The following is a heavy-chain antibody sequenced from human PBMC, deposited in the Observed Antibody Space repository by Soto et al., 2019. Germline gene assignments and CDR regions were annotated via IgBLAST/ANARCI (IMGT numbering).Heavy chain of an antibody. J-gene: IGHJ5*02. V-gene: IGHV4-34*01. CDR3: ARGFNWXWGAYCGGDCYSVWFDP. Sequence: SETLSLTCTVYGGSFSGYYWSWIRQPPGKGLEWIGEINHSGSTNYNPSLKSRVTISVDTSKNQFSLKLSSVTAADTAVYYCARGFNWXWGAYCGGDCYSVWFDPWGQGTLVTVSS. D-gene: IGHD2-21*02. CDR1: GGSFSGYY. CDR2: INHSGST.